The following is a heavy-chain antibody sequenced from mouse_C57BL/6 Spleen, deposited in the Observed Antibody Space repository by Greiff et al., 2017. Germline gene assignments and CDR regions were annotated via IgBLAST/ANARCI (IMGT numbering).Heavy chain of an antibody. CDR2: IHPNSGST. J-gene: IGHJ1*03. CDR1: GYTFTSYW. Sequence: VQLQQPGAELVKPGASVKLSCKASGYTFTSYWMHWVKQRPGQGLEWIGMIHPNSGSTNYNEKFKSKATLTVDKSSSTAYMQLSSLTSEDSAVYYCARGRYYGSSLYWYFDVWGTGTTVTVSS. V-gene: IGHV1-64*01. D-gene: IGHD1-1*01. CDR3: ARGRYYGSSLYWYFDV.